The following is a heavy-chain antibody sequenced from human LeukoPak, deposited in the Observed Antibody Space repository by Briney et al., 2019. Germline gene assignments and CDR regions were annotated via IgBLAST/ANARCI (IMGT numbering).Heavy chain of an antibody. CDR2: ISGSGGST. CDR3: AKGSRYSSGWYDMTDYYYGMDV. Sequence: GGSLRLSCTASGFIFSSYAMSWVRQAPGKGLEWVSAISGSGGSTYYADSVKGRFTISRDNSKNTLYLQMNSLRAEDTAVYYCAKGSRYSSGWYDMTDYYYGMDVWGQGTTVTVSS. J-gene: IGHJ6*02. D-gene: IGHD6-19*01. V-gene: IGHV3-23*01. CDR1: GFIFSSYA.